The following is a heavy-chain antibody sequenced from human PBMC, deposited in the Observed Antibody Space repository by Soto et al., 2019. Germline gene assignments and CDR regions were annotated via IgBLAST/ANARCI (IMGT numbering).Heavy chain of an antibody. V-gene: IGHV3-30-3*01. CDR2: ISYDGSNK. CDR3: ARDLLGYCSSTSCTAHYYHYGMDV. J-gene: IGHJ6*02. Sequence: GSLRLSCAASGFTFSSYAMHWVRQSPGKGLEWVAVISYDGSNKYYADSVKGRFTISRDNSKNTLYLQMNSLRAEDTAVYYCARDLLGYCSSTSCTAHYYHYGMDVWGQGTTVTVSS. D-gene: IGHD2-2*01. CDR1: GFTFSSYA.